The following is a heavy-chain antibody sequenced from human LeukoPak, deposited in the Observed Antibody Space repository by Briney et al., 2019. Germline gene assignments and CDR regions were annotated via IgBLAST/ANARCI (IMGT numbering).Heavy chain of an antibody. CDR3: ARESKYYDILTGLYYFDY. J-gene: IGHJ4*02. Sequence: GSSVKVSCKASGGTFSSYAISWVRQAPGQGLEWMGGIIPIFGTANYAQKFQGRVTITADESTSTAYMELSSLRSEDTAVYYGARESKYYDILTGLYYFDYWGQGTLVTVSS. V-gene: IGHV1-69*01. D-gene: IGHD3-9*01. CDR1: GGTFSSYA. CDR2: IIPIFGTA.